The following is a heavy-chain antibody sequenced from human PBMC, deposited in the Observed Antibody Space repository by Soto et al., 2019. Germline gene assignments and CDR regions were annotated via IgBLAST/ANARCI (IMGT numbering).Heavy chain of an antibody. J-gene: IGHJ6*03. D-gene: IGHD3-16*01. Sequence: QVQLVQAGAEVKKPGASVKVSCKASGDTFTGDEITRVRQATGHGLEGMGWMNLNGGNTGYAQTFQGRVSMTGNPSISTAYMELSSLRSEDTAVYYCARVPRGSPYFYYLDDWGKGTTVIVSS. V-gene: IGHV1-8*01. CDR2: MNLNGGNT. CDR1: GDTFTGDE. CDR3: ARVPRGSPYFYYLDD.